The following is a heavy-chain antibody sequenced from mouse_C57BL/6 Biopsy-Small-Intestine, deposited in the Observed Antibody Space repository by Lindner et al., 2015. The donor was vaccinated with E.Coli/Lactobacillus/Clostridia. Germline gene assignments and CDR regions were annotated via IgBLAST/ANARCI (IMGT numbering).Heavy chain of an antibody. V-gene: IGHV5-17*01. J-gene: IGHJ4*01. CDR1: GFTFSDYG. CDR2: ISSGSSII. D-gene: IGHD1-1*01. CDR3: AIYGITDYYAMDY. Sequence: VQLQESGGGLVKPGGSLKLSCAASGFTFSDYGMYWVRQAPEKGLEWVAYISSGSSIIHYADTVRGRFTISRDNAKNTLFLQMTGLRSEDTAMYFCAIYGITDYYAMDYWGQGTSVTVSS.